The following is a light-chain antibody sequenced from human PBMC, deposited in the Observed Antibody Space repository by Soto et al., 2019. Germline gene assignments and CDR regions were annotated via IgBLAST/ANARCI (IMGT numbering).Light chain of an antibody. V-gene: IGLV2-8*01. J-gene: IGLJ2*01. CDR2: EVT. Sequence: QSALTQPPSASGSPGQSVTISCTGSSSDIGGYTHISWYQQHPGKAPKLMIYEVTKRPSWVPNRFSGSKSGNTASLTVSGLQAEDEADYYCQCFDNSLSVVVFGGGTKLTVL. CDR3: QCFDNSLSVVV. CDR1: SSDIGGYTH.